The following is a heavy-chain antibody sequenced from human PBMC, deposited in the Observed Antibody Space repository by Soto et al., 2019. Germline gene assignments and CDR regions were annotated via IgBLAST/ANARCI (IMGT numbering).Heavy chain of an antibody. V-gene: IGHV1-69*01. CDR2: IIPISGTA. CDR3: ARSQGSSTSLEIYYYYYYGMDV. CDR1: GGTFSSYC. D-gene: IGHD2-2*01. Sequence: QVQLVQSGAEVKKPGTSVKVSCKASGGTFSSYCISWVRQAPGQGLEWMGGIIPISGTANYAQKFQGRVTITADDSTSTAYMELSSLRSEDTAVYYCARSQGSSTSLEIYYYYYYGMDVWGQGNTVTVSS. J-gene: IGHJ6*02.